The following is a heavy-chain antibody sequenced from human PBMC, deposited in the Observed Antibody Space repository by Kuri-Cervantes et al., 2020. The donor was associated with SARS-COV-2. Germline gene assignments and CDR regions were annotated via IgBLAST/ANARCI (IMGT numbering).Heavy chain of an antibody. J-gene: IGHJ6*03. CDR3: ARAPGRDCSSTCCYRVPDYYYMDV. CDR1: GGSISSSSYY. V-gene: IGHV4-39*07. D-gene: IGHD2-2*01. Sequence: SETLSLTCTVSGGSISSSSYYWGWIRQPPGKGLEWIGSIYYSGSTYYNPSLKSRVTISVDRSKNQFSLKLSSVTAADTAVYYCARAPGRDCSSTCCYRVPDYYYMDVWGKGTTVTVSS. CDR2: IYYSGST.